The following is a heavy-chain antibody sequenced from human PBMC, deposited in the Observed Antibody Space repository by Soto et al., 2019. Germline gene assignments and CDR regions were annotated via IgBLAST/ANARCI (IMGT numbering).Heavy chain of an antibody. CDR1: GYSFITSYH. V-gene: IGHV1-46*01. Sequence: EASVKVSCKASGYSFITSYHMHRVRQAPGQGLEWMGIINPTGSMTRYSQKFQGRLTMTRDTSTATDYMELSNLTSEDTAVYFCARDTGYDHDAFDIWGQGTRVTVSS. CDR2: INPTGSMT. CDR3: ARDTGYDHDAFDI. D-gene: IGHD5-12*01. J-gene: IGHJ3*02.